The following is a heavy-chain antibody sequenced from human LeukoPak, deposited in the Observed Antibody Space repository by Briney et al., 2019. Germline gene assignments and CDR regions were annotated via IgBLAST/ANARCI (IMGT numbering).Heavy chain of an antibody. CDR1: GFRFSSYR. CDR3: AKDRSGSRAPLDY. J-gene: IGHJ4*02. CDR2: IKQDGSEK. V-gene: IGHV3-7*01. Sequence: PGGSLRLSCAASGFRFSSYRMSWVRQAPGKGLEWVANIKQDGSEKYYVDSVKGRFTISRDNSLYLQMNSLRAEDTAVYYCAKDRSGSRAPLDYWGQGTLVTVSS. D-gene: IGHD3-10*01.